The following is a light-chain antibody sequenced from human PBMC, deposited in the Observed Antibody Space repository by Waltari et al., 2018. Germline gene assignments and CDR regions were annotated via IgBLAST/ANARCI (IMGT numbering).Light chain of an antibody. CDR3: AVWDDLLRSWV. Sequence: QSALTQPPSASGTPGQGVTIYCSGSSSNIGRNYVYWYQQVSRVAPKLLMFKKDHRPSGVPDRSSGSVSCASASLAISVLRSEEEGDYSCAVWDDLLRSWVFGGGTKLTVL. J-gene: IGLJ3*02. CDR2: KKD. CDR1: SSNIGRNY. V-gene: IGLV1-47*01.